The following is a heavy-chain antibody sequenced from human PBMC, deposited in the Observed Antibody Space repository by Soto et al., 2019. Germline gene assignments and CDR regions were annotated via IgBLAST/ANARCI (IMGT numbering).Heavy chain of an antibody. Sequence: ASVKVSFKASGYTFTNYGISWVRQAPGQGLEWMGWINTYNGNTNHAQKLQGRVTMTTDTSTSTAYMELRSLRSDDTAVYYCARGVGSGTYYNQYNCAVGRGFCISTSCPGSDYFDYWGQGTLVTVSS. V-gene: IGHV1-18*01. J-gene: IGHJ4*02. CDR3: ARGVGSGTYYNQYNCAVGRGFCISTSCPGSDYFDY. CDR1: GYTFTNYG. D-gene: IGHD2-2*01. CDR2: INTYNGNT.